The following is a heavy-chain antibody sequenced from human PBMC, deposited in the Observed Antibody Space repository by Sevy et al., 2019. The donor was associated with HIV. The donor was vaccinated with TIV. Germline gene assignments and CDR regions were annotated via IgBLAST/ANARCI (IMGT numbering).Heavy chain of an antibody. CDR2: IIPFFVTA. CDR1: GGTFSSYA. V-gene: IGHV1-69*06. Sequence: ASVKVSCKASGGTFSSYAISWVRQAPGQGLEWMGGIIPFFVTANDAQKFKGRVTITADKSTSKAYMELSSLGSEDTAVYYCTGEGEYNWFDPWGQGTLVTVSS. CDR3: TGEGEYNWFDP. J-gene: IGHJ5*02. D-gene: IGHD3-16*01.